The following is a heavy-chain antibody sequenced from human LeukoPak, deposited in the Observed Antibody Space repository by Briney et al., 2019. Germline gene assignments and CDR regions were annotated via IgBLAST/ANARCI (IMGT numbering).Heavy chain of an antibody. J-gene: IGHJ4*02. CDR3: ARGLAAAGTRGPY. CDR1: GFTFSTYS. D-gene: IGHD6-13*01. CDR2: ISSSSSYI. V-gene: IGHV3-21*01. Sequence: SGGSLRLSCAASGFTFSTYSMNWVRQAPGKGLEWVSSISSSSSYIYYADSVKGRFTISRDNAKNSLYLQMNSLRAEDTAVYYCARGLAAAGTRGPYWGQGTLVTVSS.